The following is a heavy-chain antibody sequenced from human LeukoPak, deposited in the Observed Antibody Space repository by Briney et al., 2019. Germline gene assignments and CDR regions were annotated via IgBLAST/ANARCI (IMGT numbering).Heavy chain of an antibody. CDR3: ARVRPLAVAGFDY. CDR1: DGSFSGYY. D-gene: IGHD6-19*01. CDR2: INHSGST. Sequence: SETLSLTCAVYDGSFSGYYWSWIRQPPGKGLEWIGEINHSGSTNYNPSLKSRVTISVDTSKSQFSLKLSSVTAADTAVYYCARVRPLAVAGFDYWGQGTLVTVSS. J-gene: IGHJ4*02. V-gene: IGHV4-34*01.